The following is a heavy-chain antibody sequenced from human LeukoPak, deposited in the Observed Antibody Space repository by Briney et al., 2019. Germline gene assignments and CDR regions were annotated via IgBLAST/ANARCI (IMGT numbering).Heavy chain of an antibody. J-gene: IGHJ4*02. V-gene: IGHV3-15*01. CDR1: GFTFSSYE. CDR3: TTVEDDYVWGSSYYFDY. D-gene: IGHD3-16*01. Sequence: GGSLRLSCAASGFTFSSYEMNWVRQAPGRGLEWVGHIKSKSDGGTTDYAAPVKGRFTISRDDSKNTLYLQMNSLKTEDTAVYYCTTVEDDYVWGSSYYFDYWGQGTLVTVSS. CDR2: IKSKSDGGTT.